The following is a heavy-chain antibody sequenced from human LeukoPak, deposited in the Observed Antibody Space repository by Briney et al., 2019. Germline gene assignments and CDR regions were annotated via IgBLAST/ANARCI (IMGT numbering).Heavy chain of an antibody. V-gene: IGHV4-4*07. D-gene: IGHD2-2*01. J-gene: IGHJ6*03. Sequence: SETLSLTCTVSGGSISSYYWSWIRQPAGKGLEWIGRIYTSGSTNYNPSLKSRVTMSVDTSKNQFSLKLSSVTAADTAVYYCARVLVVPAATDYYYYMDVWGKGTTVTASS. CDR3: ARVLVVPAATDYYYYMDV. CDR2: IYTSGST. CDR1: GGSISSYY.